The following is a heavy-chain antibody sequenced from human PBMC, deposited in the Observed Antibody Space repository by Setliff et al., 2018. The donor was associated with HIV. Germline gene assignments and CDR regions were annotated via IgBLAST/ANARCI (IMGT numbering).Heavy chain of an antibody. J-gene: IGHJ6*03. Sequence: PGGSLRLSCAASGFIFEDYAMHWVRQVPGKGLEWVALISWDGATTNYADSVKGRFTISRDNAKNSLFLQMNSLTAEDTAVYYCARDPRASYLSYYYYHYLDVWGQGTLVT. V-gene: IGHV3-43D*04. D-gene: IGHD3-16*02. CDR1: GFIFEDYA. CDR2: ISWDGATT. CDR3: ARDPRASYLSYYYYHYLDV.